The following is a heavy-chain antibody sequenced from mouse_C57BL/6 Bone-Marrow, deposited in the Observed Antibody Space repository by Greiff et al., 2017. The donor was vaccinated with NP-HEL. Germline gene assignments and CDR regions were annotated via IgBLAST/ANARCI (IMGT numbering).Heavy chain of an antibody. V-gene: IGHV5-2*01. CDR3: ARRYDYDVDFDY. CDR1: EYEFPSHD. CDR2: INSDGGST. J-gene: IGHJ2*01. D-gene: IGHD2-4*01. Sequence: EVKLVESGGGLVQPGESLKLSCESNEYEFPSHDMSWVRKTPGKRLELVAAINSDGGSTYYPDTMERRFIISRDNTKKTLYLQMSSLRSEDTALYYCARRYDYDVDFDYWGQGTTLTVSS.